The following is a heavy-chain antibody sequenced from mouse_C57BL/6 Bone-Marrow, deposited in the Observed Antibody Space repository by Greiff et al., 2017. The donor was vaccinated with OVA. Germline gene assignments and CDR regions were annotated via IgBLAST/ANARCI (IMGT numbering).Heavy chain of an antibody. J-gene: IGHJ4*01. CDR2: IDPEPGGT. V-gene: IGHV1-15*01. D-gene: IGHD2-5*01. CDR1: GYTFPDYE. Sequence: QVQLQQSGAELVRPGASVTLSCKASGYTFPDYEMHWVKQTPVHGLEWIGAIDPEPGGTASTQKFTGKAILTADKSSSTAYMELRSLTSEDSAVYYGTRGYSNYYAMDYWGQGTSVTVSS. CDR3: TRGYSNYYAMDY.